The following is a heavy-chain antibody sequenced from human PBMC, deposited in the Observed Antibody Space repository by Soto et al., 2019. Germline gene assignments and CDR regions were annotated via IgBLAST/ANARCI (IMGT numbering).Heavy chain of an antibody. J-gene: IGHJ1*01. Sequence: QVQLQQSGAGLLKPSETLSLTCAVYGGSFSGFYWSWIRQPPGKGLEWIGELNDSGGTNYNASLKSRVSRSGDTSKNQFSLKLNFVTAADTAVYYCARGRGGVQHWGQGTLVTVSS. CDR3: ARGRGGVQH. CDR2: LNDSGGT. V-gene: IGHV4-34*01. D-gene: IGHD3-10*01. CDR1: GGSFSGFY.